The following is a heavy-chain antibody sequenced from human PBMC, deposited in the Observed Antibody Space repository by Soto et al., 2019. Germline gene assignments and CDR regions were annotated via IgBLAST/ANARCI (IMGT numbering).Heavy chain of an antibody. CDR1: EFTFSNYA. CDR2: ISSSGGTT. CDR3: AKDIQGRGATTGDDAFDI. D-gene: IGHD1-1*01. Sequence: PGGSLRLSCVGSEFTFSNYAMNWVRQAPGEGPEWVSLISSSGGTTYYADSVKGRFSISRDNSKNTLYLQMNSLRVEDTAIYYYAKDIQGRGATTGDDAFDIWGQGTMVTVSS. J-gene: IGHJ3*02. V-gene: IGHV3-23*01.